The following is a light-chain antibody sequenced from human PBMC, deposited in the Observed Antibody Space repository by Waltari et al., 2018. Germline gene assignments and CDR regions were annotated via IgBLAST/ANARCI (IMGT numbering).Light chain of an antibody. J-gene: IGLJ2*01. Sequence: QSALTQPASVSGSPGQSITIPCTGPSSDVGSYNIVSWYQQHPGKAPKLMIYEVSKRPSGVSNRFSGSKSGNTASLTISGLLAEDEADYYCCSYAGSSTVVFGGGTKLTVL. CDR1: SSDVGSYNI. CDR3: CSYAGSSTVV. CDR2: EVS. V-gene: IGLV2-23*02.